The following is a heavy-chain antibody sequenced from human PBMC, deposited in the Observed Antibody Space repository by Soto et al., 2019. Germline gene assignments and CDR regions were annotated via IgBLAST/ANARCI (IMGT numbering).Heavy chain of an antibody. CDR3: VLSYVLPRYLFDY. Sequence: PSETLSLTCTVSGGSISRYYWNWIRQPPGKGLEWIGYIYYSGSTNYNPSLKSRVTISVDTSKNQFSLKLSSVTAADTAVYYCVLSYVLPRYLFDYWGQGTLVTGSS. CDR2: IYYSGST. V-gene: IGHV4-59*01. D-gene: IGHD3-9*01. J-gene: IGHJ4*02. CDR1: GGSISRYY.